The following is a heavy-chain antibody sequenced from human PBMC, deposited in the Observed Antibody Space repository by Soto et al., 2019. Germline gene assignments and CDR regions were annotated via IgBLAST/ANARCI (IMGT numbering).Heavy chain of an antibody. CDR1: GFTNSNNA. D-gene: IGHD6-19*01. Sequence: EVRLLESGGGLVQPGMSLRLSCAASGFTNSNNAMSWVRQAPGKGLEWVSAISGSGGSTYYADSVKGRFTISRVNSKNTLYLQMSSLRAEDTAVYYFAKLVPNSGWYEACDNWGQGTLVTVSS. CDR2: ISGSGGST. V-gene: IGHV3-23*01. J-gene: IGHJ4*02. CDR3: AKLVPNSGWYEACDN.